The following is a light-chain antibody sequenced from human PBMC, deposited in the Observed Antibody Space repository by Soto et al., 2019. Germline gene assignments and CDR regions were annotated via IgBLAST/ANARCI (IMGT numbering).Light chain of an antibody. CDR1: ATDVGDPKY. CDR3: SSYTTTITWV. Sequence: QSALTQPASVSGSPGQSITISCTGTATDVGDPKYVSWYQHHPDKPPKLIIYDVSNRPSGISDRYSGSKSGNSAPLTISGLQAEDEAEYYCSSYTTTITWVFGGGTKLTVL. V-gene: IGLV2-14*01. CDR2: DVS. J-gene: IGLJ3*02.